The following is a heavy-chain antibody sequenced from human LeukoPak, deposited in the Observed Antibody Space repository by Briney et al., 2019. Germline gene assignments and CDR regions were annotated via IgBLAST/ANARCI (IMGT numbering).Heavy chain of an antibody. CDR1: GFTFSSYA. V-gene: IGHV3-23*01. J-gene: IGHJ4*02. D-gene: IGHD4-17*01. CDR2: ISGSGGST. Sequence: HPGGSLRLSCAASGFTFSSYAMSWVRQAPGKGLEWVSAISGSGGSTYYADSVKGRFTISRDNSKNTLYLQMNSLRAEDTAVYYCAKDRDLYGDYAYFDYWGQGTLVTVSS. CDR3: AKDRDLYGDYAYFDY.